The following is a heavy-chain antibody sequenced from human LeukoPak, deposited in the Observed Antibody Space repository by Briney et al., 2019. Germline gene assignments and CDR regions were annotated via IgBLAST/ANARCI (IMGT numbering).Heavy chain of an antibody. D-gene: IGHD2-15*01. V-gene: IGHV1-2*02. J-gene: IGHJ4*02. CDR2: INPNSGGT. Sequence: ASVKVSCKASGYTFTGYYMHWVRQAPGQGLEWMGWINPNSGGTNYAQKFQGRVTITRDTSISTAYMELSRLRSDDTAVYYCARDLSFIGYYFDYWGQGTLVTVSS. CDR1: GYTFTGYY. CDR3: ARDLSFIGYYFDY.